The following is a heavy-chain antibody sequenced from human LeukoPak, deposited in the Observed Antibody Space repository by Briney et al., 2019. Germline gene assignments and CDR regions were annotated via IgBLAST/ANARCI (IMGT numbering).Heavy chain of an antibody. CDR3: ARSEYQLPHYYYYYGMDV. D-gene: IGHD2-2*01. CDR1: GGSISSGGYY. CDR2: IYYSGST. Sequence: SQTLSLTCTVSGGSISSGGYYWSWIRQHPGKGLEWLGYIYYSGSTYYNPSLKSRVTISVDTSKNQFSLKLSSVTAADTAVYYCARSEYQLPHYYYYYGMDVWGQGTTVTVSS. J-gene: IGHJ6*02. V-gene: IGHV4-31*03.